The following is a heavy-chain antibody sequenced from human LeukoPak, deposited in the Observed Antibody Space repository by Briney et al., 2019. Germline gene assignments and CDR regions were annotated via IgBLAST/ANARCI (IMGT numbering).Heavy chain of an antibody. J-gene: IGHJ4*02. CDR3: ARDGNGYDR. CDR1: GFTFSSYA. Sequence: GGSLGLSCAASGFTFSSYAMHWVRQAPGKGLEWVAVISYDGSNKYYADSVKGRFTISRDNSKNTLYLQMNSLRAEDTAVYYCARDGNGYDRWGQGTLVTVSS. CDR2: ISYDGSNK. V-gene: IGHV3-30*04. D-gene: IGHD5-12*01.